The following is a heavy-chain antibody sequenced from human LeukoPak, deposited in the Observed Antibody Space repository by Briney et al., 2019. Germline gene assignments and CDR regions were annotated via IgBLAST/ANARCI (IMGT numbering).Heavy chain of an antibody. J-gene: IGHJ4*02. V-gene: IGHV3-9*01. D-gene: IGHD6-19*01. CDR2: ISWNSGSI. Sequence: GRSLRLSCAASGFTFDDYAMHWVRQAPGKGVEWGSGISWNSGSIGYADSVKGRFTISRDNAKNSLYLQMNSLRAEDTALYYCAKGYRIAVASSGFDYWGQGTLVTVSS. CDR3: AKGYRIAVASSGFDY. CDR1: GFTFDDYA.